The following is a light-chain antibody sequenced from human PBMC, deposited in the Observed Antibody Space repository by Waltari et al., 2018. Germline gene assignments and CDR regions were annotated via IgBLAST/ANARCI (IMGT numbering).Light chain of an antibody. J-gene: IGLJ2*01. CDR1: SDDVAAYNY. CDR2: EVN. V-gene: IGLV2-14*01. CDR3: SSYTTTNTVV. Sequence: QSALTQPAAVSGSPGQSITISCTGSSDDVAAYNYVPWYQQHPGKAPKLLIYEVNNRPSGISNRFSGSHSGNTASLTISGLQADDEAYYHCSSYTTTNTVVFGGGTTLTVL.